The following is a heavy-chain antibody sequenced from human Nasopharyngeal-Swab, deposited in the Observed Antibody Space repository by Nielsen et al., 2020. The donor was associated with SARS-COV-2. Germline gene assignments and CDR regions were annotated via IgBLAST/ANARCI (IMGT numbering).Heavy chain of an antibody. D-gene: IGHD5-18*01. J-gene: IGHJ4*02. V-gene: IGHV3-30*18. Sequence: GESLKISCAASGFTFKNYGMHWVRQAPGKGLEWVAIISFDGSDKAYADSVKGRFTVSRDNYKNTLSLHMNSLRAEDTAVYYCAKDGGVGYSYSDYWGQGTQVTVSS. CDR1: GFTFKNYG. CDR2: ISFDGSDK. CDR3: AKDGGVGYSYSDY.